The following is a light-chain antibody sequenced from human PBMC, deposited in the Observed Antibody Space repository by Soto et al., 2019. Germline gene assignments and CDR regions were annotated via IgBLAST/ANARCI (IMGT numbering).Light chain of an antibody. Sequence: QSALTQPASVSGSPGQSITISCTGTISDFVVYNYVSWYQQHPGKAPKLMIYGVSNRPSGVSNRFSGSKSGNTASLTISGLPADDEADYYCSSHTISSALQVFGTGTKVTVL. CDR2: GVS. CDR1: ISDFVVYNY. CDR3: SSHTISSALQV. J-gene: IGLJ1*01. V-gene: IGLV2-14*01.